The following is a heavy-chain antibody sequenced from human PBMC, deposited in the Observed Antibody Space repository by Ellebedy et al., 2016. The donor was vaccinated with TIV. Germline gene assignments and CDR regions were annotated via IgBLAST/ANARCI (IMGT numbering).Heavy chain of an antibody. D-gene: IGHD4-17*01. CDR3: ATDGSYGDYLSPTHAFEN. J-gene: IGHJ3*02. CDR1: GFSFRSYW. CDR2: MRDEGSEK. V-gene: IGHV3-7*01. Sequence: GGSLRLSCAASGFSFRSYWMSWVRQAPGKGLEWVANMRDEGSEKNYVASVRGRFTISRDNPKNSLYLHMNSLRAEDTAVYYCATDGSYGDYLSPTHAFENWGQGTMVIVSS.